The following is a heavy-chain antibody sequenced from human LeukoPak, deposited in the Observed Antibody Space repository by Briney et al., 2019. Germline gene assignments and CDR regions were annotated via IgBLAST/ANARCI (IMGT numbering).Heavy chain of an antibody. CDR1: GGSISSGGYY. D-gene: IGHD3-22*01. CDR3: ARVVPRYDSSGYYPDYFDY. CDR2: IYHSGST. V-gene: IGHV4-30-2*01. J-gene: IGHJ4*02. Sequence: SETLSLTCTVSGGSISSGGYYWSWIRQPPGKGLEWIGYIYHSGSTYYNPSLKSRVTISVDRSKNQFSLKLSSVTAADTAVYYCARVVPRYDSSGYYPDYFDYWGQGTLVTVSP.